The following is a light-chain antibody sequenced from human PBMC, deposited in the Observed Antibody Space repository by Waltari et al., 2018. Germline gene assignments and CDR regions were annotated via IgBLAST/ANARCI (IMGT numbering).Light chain of an antibody. CDR2: RAS. Sequence: EIVVTQSPATLSLPPGEKPPLSCRASQSVRNNLAWYQQKPGQPPSLLIYRASTRAAGIPARFSGSGSGTEFTLTISSLQSDDFAVYYCQQYENWPPTWTLGQGTKVEIK. J-gene: IGKJ1*01. CDR1: QSVRNN. CDR3: QQYENWPPTWT. V-gene: IGKV3-15*01.